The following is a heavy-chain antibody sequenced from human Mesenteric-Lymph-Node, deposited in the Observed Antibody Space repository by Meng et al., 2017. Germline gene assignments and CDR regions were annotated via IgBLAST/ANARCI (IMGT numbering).Heavy chain of an antibody. V-gene: IGHV1-8*01. J-gene: IGHJ4*02. D-gene: IGHD2/OR15-2a*01. CDR2: MKADSGHA. CDR3: TRASRENCFSTTCPPLH. Sequence: QVQRVEAGAEVKKPGASVKVSCKASGYRFTNYDINWVRQAAGQGLEWMGWMKADSGHAGYARKFQGRISMTRNTSISTAYMELSSLTSDDTATYYCTRASRENCFSTTCPPLHWGQGVLVTVSS. CDR1: GYRFTNYD.